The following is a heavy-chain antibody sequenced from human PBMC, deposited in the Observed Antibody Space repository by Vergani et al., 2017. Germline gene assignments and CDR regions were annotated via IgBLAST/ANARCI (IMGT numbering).Heavy chain of an antibody. V-gene: IGHV4-59*01. Sequence: QVQLQESGPGLVKPSETLSLTCTVSGGSISSYYWIWIRQPPGKGLEWIGYIYYSGSTNYNPSLKSRVTISVDTSKNQFSLKLSSVTAADTAVYYCARNPYCGGDCYSDAFDIWGQGTMVTVSS. J-gene: IGHJ3*02. CDR2: IYYSGST. D-gene: IGHD2-21*02. CDR1: GGSISSYY. CDR3: ARNPYCGGDCYSDAFDI.